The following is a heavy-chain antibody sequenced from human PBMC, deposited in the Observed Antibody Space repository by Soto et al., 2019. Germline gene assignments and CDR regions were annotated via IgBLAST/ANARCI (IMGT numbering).Heavy chain of an antibody. CDR3: ARDPPDLYSGFDF. V-gene: IGHV6-1*01. D-gene: IGHD3-16*01. CDR1: GDSVSNNGAT. J-gene: IGHJ4*02. Sequence: SQTLSLTCAISGDSVSNNGATWNWIRQSPSGGLEWLGRTYYRSKWISDYAMSVKSRISINPDTSKNQISLQLKSVTPEDTAVYYCARDPPDLYSGFDFWGQRTLVTVSS. CDR2: TYYRSKWIS.